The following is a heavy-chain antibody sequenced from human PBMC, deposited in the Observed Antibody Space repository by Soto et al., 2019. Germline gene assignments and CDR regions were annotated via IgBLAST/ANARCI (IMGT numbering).Heavy chain of an antibody. CDR1: GGSISSYY. D-gene: IGHD3-9*01. Sequence: QVQLQESGPGLVKPSETLSLTCTVSGGSISSYYWSWIRQPPGKGLEWIGYIYYSGSTNYNPSLKSRVTISVDTSKNQFSLKLSSVTAADSAVYYCARLGNLYDILTGNTPDYYYMDVWGKGTTVTVSS. J-gene: IGHJ6*03. V-gene: IGHV4-59*08. CDR2: IYYSGST. CDR3: ARLGNLYDILTGNTPDYYYMDV.